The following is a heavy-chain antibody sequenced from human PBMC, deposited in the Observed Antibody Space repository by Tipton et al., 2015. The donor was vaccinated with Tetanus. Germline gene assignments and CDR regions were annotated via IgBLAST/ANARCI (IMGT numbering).Heavy chain of an antibody. J-gene: IGHJ4*02. D-gene: IGHD1-14*01. CDR1: GFTFSHFA. CDR3: AAQRTSEDF. Sequence: SLRLSCVASGFTFSHFAVSWVRRAPGRGLEWVSSLSHDGGHIYYADFARGRFTISRDNSKNSLFLQMDDLRAEDTAIYYCAAQRTSEDFWGQGTLVTASS. CDR2: LSHDGGHI. V-gene: IGHV3-23*01.